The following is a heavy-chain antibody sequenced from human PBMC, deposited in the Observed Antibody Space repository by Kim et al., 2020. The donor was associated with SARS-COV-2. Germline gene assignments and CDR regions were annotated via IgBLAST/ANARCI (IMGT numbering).Heavy chain of an antibody. J-gene: IGHJ4*02. D-gene: IGHD3-10*01. CDR3: VAPGITMVRGVFGS. V-gene: IGHV4-39*01. Sequence: NPSLKSRVTISVDTSKNQFSLKLSSVTAADTAVYYCVAPGITMVRGVFGSWGQGTLVTVSS.